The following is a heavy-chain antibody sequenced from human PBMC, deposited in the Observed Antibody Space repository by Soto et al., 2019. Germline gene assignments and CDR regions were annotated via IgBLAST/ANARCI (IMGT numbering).Heavy chain of an antibody. CDR2: ISYDGSNK. D-gene: IGHD1-1*01. Sequence: QVQLVESGGGVVQPGRSLRLSCAASGFTFSSYDMHWVRQAPGKGLEWVAVISYDGSNKYYADCVNGRFTISRDNSKNTLYLQMNSRRDEDTAVYYCPPPNGLGDWGQGTLVTVSS. CDR1: GFTFSSYD. J-gene: IGHJ4*02. CDR3: PPPNGLGD. V-gene: IGHV3-30*03.